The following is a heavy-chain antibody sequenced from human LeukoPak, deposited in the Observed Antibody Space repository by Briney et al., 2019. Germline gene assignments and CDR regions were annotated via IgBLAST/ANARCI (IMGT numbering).Heavy chain of an antibody. CDR2: ISGSGGST. CDR1: GFTFSSYA. J-gene: IGHJ4*02. Sequence: HAGGSLRLSCAASGFTFSSYAMSWVRQAPGKGLEWVSAISGSGGSTYYADSVKGRFTISRDNSKNTLYLQMNSLRAEDTAVYYCAKVEFRDGYSCHWGQGTLVTVSS. V-gene: IGHV3-23*01. CDR3: AKVEFRDGYSCH. D-gene: IGHD5-24*01.